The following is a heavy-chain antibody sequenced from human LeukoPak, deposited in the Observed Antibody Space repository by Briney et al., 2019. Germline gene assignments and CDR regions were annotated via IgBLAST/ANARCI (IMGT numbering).Heavy chain of an antibody. CDR2: ISWNSGSI. CDR3: AKSGYSSGWLNWFDP. CDR1: GFTFDDYA. V-gene: IGHV3-9*01. J-gene: IGHJ5*02. Sequence: GRSLRLSCAASGFTFDDYAMHWVRQAPGKGLEWVSGISWNSGSIGYADSVKGRFTISRDNAKNSLYLQMNSLSAEDTALYYCAKSGYSSGWLNWFDPWGQGTLVTVSS. D-gene: IGHD6-19*01.